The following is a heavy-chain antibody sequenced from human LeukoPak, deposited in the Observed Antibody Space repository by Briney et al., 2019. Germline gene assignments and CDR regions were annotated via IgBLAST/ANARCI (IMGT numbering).Heavy chain of an antibody. CDR2: IYYSGST. J-gene: IGHJ6*03. Sequence: PSETLSLTCTVSGGSISSYYWSWIRQPPGKGLEWIGYIYYSGSTTYNPSLKSRVTISVDTSKNQFSLKLSYVTAADTAVYYCARSGRGYSGYDWSYYYMDVWGKGTTVTVSS. CDR3: ARSGRGYSGYDWSYYYMDV. CDR1: GGSISSYY. D-gene: IGHD5-12*01. V-gene: IGHV4-59*01.